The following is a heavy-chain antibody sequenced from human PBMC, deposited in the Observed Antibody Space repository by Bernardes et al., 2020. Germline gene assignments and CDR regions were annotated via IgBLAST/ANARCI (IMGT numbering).Heavy chain of an antibody. CDR2: IYSSGST. D-gene: IGHD2-2*01. J-gene: IGHJ5*02. CDR3: ARGSSPNSPLTWFDP. Sequence: SETLSLTCTVSGGSVSSDNNYWSWIRQPPGKGLEWIGYIYSSGSTNYKPSLKSRVTISVDTSKNQFSLKLSPVTAADTAVYYCARGSSPNSPLTWFDPWGQGTLVTVSS. CDR1: GGSVSSDNNY. V-gene: IGHV4-61*01.